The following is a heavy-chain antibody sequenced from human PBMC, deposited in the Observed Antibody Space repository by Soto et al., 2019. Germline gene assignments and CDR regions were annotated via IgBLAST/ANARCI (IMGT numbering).Heavy chain of an antibody. Sequence: VQLLESGGGLVQPGGSLRLSCAASGFTFSNYAMSWVRQAPGKGLEWVAVISYDGSNKYYADSVKGRFTISRDNSKNTLYLQMNSLRAEDTAVYYCAKVKRITMIVVVSRRDAFDIWGQGTMVTVSS. J-gene: IGHJ3*02. CDR2: ISYDGSNK. D-gene: IGHD3-22*01. V-gene: IGHV3-30*18. CDR3: AKVKRITMIVVVSRRDAFDI. CDR1: GFTFSNYA.